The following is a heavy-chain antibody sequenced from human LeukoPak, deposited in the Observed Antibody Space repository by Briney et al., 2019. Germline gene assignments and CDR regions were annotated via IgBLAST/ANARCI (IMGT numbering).Heavy chain of an antibody. Sequence: GESLRISCKGSGYSFTSCWISWVRQMPGKGLEWTGRIDPSDSYTNYSPSFQGHVTISADKSISTAYLQWSSLKASDTAMYYCASLYPYSSSWYDYWGQGTLVTVSS. J-gene: IGHJ4*02. CDR3: ASLYPYSSSWYDY. D-gene: IGHD6-13*01. V-gene: IGHV5-10-1*01. CDR2: IDPSDSYT. CDR1: GYSFTSCW.